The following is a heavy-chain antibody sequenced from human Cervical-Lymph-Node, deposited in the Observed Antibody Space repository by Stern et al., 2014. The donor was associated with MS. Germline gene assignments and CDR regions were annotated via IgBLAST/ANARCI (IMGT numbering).Heavy chain of an antibody. CDR1: GFTFSNYG. Sequence: QVQLVESGGGVVQPGTSLRLSCAVSGFTFSNYGMHWVRQAPGKGLEWVAVISYDADGKFYADSVKGRFTISRDTPKNTMYLQLNSLKVEDTAVYFCAKKSVGTTGTTTAFDYWGQGTLVTVSS. J-gene: IGHJ4*02. D-gene: IGHD1-1*01. CDR3: AKKSVGTTGTTTAFDY. CDR2: ISYDADGK. V-gene: IGHV3-30*18.